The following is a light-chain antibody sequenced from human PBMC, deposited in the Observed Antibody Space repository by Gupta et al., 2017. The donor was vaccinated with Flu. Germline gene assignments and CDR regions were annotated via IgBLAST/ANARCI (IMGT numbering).Light chain of an antibody. CDR2: DVT. CDR1: NDDVGGYNF. CDR3: SSYEGSSNCLV. V-gene: IGLV2-8*01. J-gene: IGLJ2*01. Sequence: SALTQPPSASGSPGQSVTISCTGTNDDVGGYNFVSWHRQHPGKAPKTLIFDVTKRPSGVPDRFSGSKSGNTASLTVTGLQAEDEADYYCSSYEGSSNCLVFGGGTKLTVL.